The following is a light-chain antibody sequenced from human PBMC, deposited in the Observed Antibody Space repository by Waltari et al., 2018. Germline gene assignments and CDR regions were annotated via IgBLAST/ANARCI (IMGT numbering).Light chain of an antibody. CDR1: NSNIGTHA. CDR3: AAWDDSLNGHVV. CDR2: SNN. V-gene: IGLV1-44*01. Sequence: QSVLTQPPSASGPPGQRVTISCSGSNSNIGTHAVSWYQQLPGTAPKLLIHSNNQRPSGVPDRFSGSKSGTSASLAISGLQSADEADYYCAAWDDSLNGHVVFGGGTKLTVL. J-gene: IGLJ2*01.